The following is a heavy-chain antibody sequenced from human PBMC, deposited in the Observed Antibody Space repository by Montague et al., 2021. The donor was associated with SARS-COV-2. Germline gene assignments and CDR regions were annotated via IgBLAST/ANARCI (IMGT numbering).Heavy chain of an antibody. CDR3: ARENCRIAECSSTLAWFDP. Sequence: SLRLSCAASGFTFSSYTMIWVRQAPGKGLEYVSSISSNGYYIYYADSLKGRFTISRDNARNSLSLQMNSLRAEDTAVYYCARENCRIAECSSTLAWFDPWGQGTLVTVSS. J-gene: IGHJ5*02. CDR2: ISSNGYYI. V-gene: IGHV3-21*01. D-gene: IGHD6-13*01. CDR1: GFTFSSYT.